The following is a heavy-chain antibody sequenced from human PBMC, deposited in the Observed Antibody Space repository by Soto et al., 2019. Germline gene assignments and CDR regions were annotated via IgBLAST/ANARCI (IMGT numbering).Heavy chain of an antibody. CDR2: IIPIFGTA. Sequence: ASVKVSCKASGGTFSSYAISWVRQAPGQGLEWMGGIIPIFGTANYAQKFQGRVTITADESTSTAYMELSSLRSEDTAVYYCARDRSEYCGSGCYPDFDIWGRGTLVTVSS. V-gene: IGHV1-69*13. D-gene: IGHD2-21*01. CDR1: GGTFSSYA. J-gene: IGHJ2*01. CDR3: ARDRSEYCGSGCYPDFDI.